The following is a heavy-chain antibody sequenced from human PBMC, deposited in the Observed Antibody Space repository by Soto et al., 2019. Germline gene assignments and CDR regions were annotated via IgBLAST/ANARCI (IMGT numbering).Heavy chain of an antibody. D-gene: IGHD3-9*01. Sequence: EVPLLESGGGLVQPGGSLRLSCAASGFTFSSYAMSWVRQAPGKGLEWVSAISGSGGSTYYADSVKGRFTISRDNSQDTLYLQMNSLRAAATAVYYCAKSHYEILTGHPVVGFDYWGQGTLVTVSS. CDR1: GFTFSSYA. V-gene: IGHV3-23*01. J-gene: IGHJ4*02. CDR2: ISGSGGST. CDR3: AKSHYEILTGHPVVGFDY.